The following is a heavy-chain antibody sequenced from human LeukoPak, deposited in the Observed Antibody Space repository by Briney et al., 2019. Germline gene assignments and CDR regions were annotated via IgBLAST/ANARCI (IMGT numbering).Heavy chain of an antibody. CDR3: AREEIIVGATTGNWFDP. D-gene: IGHD1-26*01. CDR1: GYTFTGYY. J-gene: IGHJ5*02. CDR2: INPNSGGT. V-gene: IGHV1-2*02. Sequence: GASVKVSCKASGYTFTGYYMHWVRQAPGQGLEWMGWINPNSGGTNHAQKFQGRVTMTRDTSISTAYMELSRLRSDDTAVYYCAREEIIVGATTGNWFDPWGQGTLVTVSS.